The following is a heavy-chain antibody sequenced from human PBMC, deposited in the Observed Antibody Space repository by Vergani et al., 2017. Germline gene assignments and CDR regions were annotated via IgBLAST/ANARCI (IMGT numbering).Heavy chain of an antibody. CDR3: ARDKGYDFWSGYGGMDV. Sequence: EVQLVESGGGLVQPGGSLRLSCAASGFTFSSYDMHWVRQATGKGLEWVSAIGTAGDTYYPGSVKGRFTISRENAKNSLYLQMNSLRAGDTAVYYCARDKGYDFWSGYGGMDVWGQGP. D-gene: IGHD3-3*01. J-gene: IGHJ6*02. V-gene: IGHV3-13*04. CDR2: IGTAGDT. CDR1: GFTFSSYD.